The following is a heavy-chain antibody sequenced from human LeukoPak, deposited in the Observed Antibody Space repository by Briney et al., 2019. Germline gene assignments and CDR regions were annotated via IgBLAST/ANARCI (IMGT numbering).Heavy chain of an antibody. CDR1: GFTFSTYA. D-gene: IGHD2-21*01. CDR3: VRGSYEMLPSDCFDI. J-gene: IGHJ3*02. V-gene: IGHV3-30*04. Sequence: GGSLRLSCAASGFTFSTYAMHWVRQAPGKGLEWVAVISFDGNNKYYPDSVKGRFTISRDNSKNTLYLLMSSLRAGDTAVYFCVRGSYEMLPSDCFDIWGQGTMVTVSS. CDR2: ISFDGNNK.